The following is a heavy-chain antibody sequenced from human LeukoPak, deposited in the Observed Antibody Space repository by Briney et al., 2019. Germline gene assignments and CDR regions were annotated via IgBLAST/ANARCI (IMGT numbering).Heavy chain of an antibody. CDR3: ARLWNWTFCFDY. J-gene: IGHJ4*02. CDR2: IFHSGGT. Sequence: PSETLSLTCSVSGVSISSGGNYWTWIRQPPGKGLEWIGNIFHSGGTFYNESLKSRVTISLDKSKNQFSLKLSSVTAADTAVYYCARLWNWTFCFDYWGQGTLVTVSS. D-gene: IGHD1-1*01. V-gene: IGHV4-30-2*01. CDR1: GVSISSGGNY.